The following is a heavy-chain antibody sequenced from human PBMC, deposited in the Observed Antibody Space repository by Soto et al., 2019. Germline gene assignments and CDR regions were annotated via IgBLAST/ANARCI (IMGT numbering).Heavy chain of an antibody. CDR3: AHRRISWLHFVGGYDY. CDR1: GFSLNTGGEG. J-gene: IGHJ4*02. Sequence: QITLKESGPTLVKPTQTLKLTCTFSGFSLNTGGEGVGWIRQPPGKALDWLALIYWDDNKRYSPSLKNRLTITKHTSKTPVGVTTTNMDPVDTATYCCAHRRISWLHFVGGYDYWGQGALVTVSS. CDR2: IYWDDNK. V-gene: IGHV2-5*02. D-gene: IGHD5-12*01.